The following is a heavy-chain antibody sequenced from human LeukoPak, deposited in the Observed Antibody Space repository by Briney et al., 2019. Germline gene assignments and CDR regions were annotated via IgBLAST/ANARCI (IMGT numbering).Heavy chain of an antibody. CDR3: ARTTYSGYDYAY. CDR1: GFTFSSYE. CDR2: ISSSGSTI. V-gene: IGHV3-48*03. J-gene: IGHJ4*02. Sequence: GGSLTLSCAASGFTFSSYEMNWVRQAPGKGLEWVSYISSSGSTIYYADSVKGRFTISRDNAKNSLYLQMNSLRADDTAVYYCARTTYSGYDYAYWGQGTLVTVSS. D-gene: IGHD5-12*01.